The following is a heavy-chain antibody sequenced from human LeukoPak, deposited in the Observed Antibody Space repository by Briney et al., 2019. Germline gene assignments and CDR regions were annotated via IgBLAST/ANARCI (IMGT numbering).Heavy chain of an antibody. D-gene: IGHD5-24*01. CDR1: GFTFDDYA. V-gene: IGHV3-9*03. J-gene: IGHJ3*02. CDR3: AKDSGPMATKNAFDI. Sequence: GGSLRLSCAASGFTFDDYAMHWVRQAPGKGLEWISGISWNSGSIGYADSVKGRFTISRDNAKNSLYLQMNSLRAEDMALYYCAKDSGPMATKNAFDIWGQGTMVTVSS. CDR2: ISWNSGSI.